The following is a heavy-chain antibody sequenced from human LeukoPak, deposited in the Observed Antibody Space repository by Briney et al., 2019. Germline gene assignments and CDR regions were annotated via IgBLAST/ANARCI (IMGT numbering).Heavy chain of an antibody. Sequence: GGSLRLSCAASGFTFDDYAIHWVREVPGKGLEWVSGISWNSGTIGYEVSVKGRFTISRDNAKNSLYLQMNSLRAEDTALYYCAKERIVGGYRYGPFDHWGQGTLVTVSS. D-gene: IGHD5-18*01. CDR1: GFTFDDYA. CDR3: AKERIVGGYRYGPFDH. CDR2: ISWNSGTI. J-gene: IGHJ4*02. V-gene: IGHV3-9*01.